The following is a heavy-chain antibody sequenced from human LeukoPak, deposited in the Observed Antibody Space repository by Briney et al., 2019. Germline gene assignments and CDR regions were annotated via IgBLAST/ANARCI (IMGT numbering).Heavy chain of an antibody. Sequence: GGSLRLSCAASGLTFDNYAMHWVRQTPGKGLEWVSLISEDGGSAYYADSVKGRFTVSRDNGKNSLYLQMNSLRTDDTALYYCAKGFSLLASNHYYYYFGMDVWGQGTTVTVSS. CDR2: ISEDGGSA. J-gene: IGHJ6*02. CDR3: AKGFSLLASNHYYYYFGMDV. CDR1: GLTFDNYA. V-gene: IGHV3-43*02. D-gene: IGHD3-3*01.